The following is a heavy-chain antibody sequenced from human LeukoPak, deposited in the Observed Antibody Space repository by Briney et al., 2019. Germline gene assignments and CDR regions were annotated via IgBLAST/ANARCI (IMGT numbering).Heavy chain of an antibody. CDR2: INSDGSST. CDR3: ARGEGPMVRGRSYYYYYMDV. Sequence: GGSLRLSCAASGFTFSSYWMHWVRQAPGKGLVWVSRINSDGSSTSYADSVKGRFTISRDNAKNTLYLQMNSLRAEDTGVYYCARGEGPMVRGRSYYYYYMDVWGKGTTVTISS. D-gene: IGHD3-10*01. V-gene: IGHV3-74*01. CDR1: GFTFSSYW. J-gene: IGHJ6*03.